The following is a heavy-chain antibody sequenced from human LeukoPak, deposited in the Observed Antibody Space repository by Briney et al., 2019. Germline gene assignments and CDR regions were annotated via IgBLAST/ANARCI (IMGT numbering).Heavy chain of an antibody. Sequence: AGGSLRLSCAASGFSFSNYSMNWVRQAPGKGLEWVSSISSSSISIYYAESLKGRFTISRDNARNSLYLQMNSLRAEDTAVYYCARPRSNVEMATIRLDYWGQGTVVTVSS. CDR1: GFSFSNYS. V-gene: IGHV3-21*01. J-gene: IGHJ4*02. CDR2: ISSSSISI. CDR3: ARPRSNVEMATIRLDY. D-gene: IGHD5-24*01.